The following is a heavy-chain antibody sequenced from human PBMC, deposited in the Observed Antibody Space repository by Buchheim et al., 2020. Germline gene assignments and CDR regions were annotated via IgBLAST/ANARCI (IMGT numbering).Heavy chain of an antibody. CDR1: GFTVSSNY. V-gene: IGHV3-66*02. CDR2: IYSGGST. D-gene: IGHD2-2*02. CDR3: AREGGYCSSTSCYTWGYYYYGMDV. J-gene: IGHJ6*02. Sequence: EVQLVESGGGLVQPGGSLRLSCAASGFTVSSNYTSWVRQAPGKGLEWVSVIYSGGSTYYAVSLKGRFPISRDNSKNTLYLQMNSLRAEDTAVYYSAREGGYCSSTSCYTWGYYYYGMDVWGQGTT.